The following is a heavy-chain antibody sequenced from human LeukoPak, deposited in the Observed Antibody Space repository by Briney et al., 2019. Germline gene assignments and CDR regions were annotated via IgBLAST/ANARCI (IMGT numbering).Heavy chain of an antibody. Sequence: GESLKISCKASGYSFSTYWIAWVRQMSGEGLEWMGIIYPGDSDTRYSPSFQGQVTMSVDKSISTAYLQWSSLKASDTAMYYCASAYSYIHFDYWGQGTLVTVSS. CDR3: ASAYSYIHFDY. CDR1: GYSFSTYW. V-gene: IGHV5-51*01. CDR2: IYPGDSDT. J-gene: IGHJ4*02. D-gene: IGHD5-18*01.